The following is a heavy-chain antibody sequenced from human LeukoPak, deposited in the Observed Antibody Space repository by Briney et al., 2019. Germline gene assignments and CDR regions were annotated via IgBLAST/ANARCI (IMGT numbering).Heavy chain of an antibody. CDR3: ARLPYGGYPDY. Sequence: SETLSLTCTVSGGSISSYYWSWIRQPPGKGLEWIGYIYYSGSTNYNPSLKSRVTTSVDTSKNQFSLKLRSVTAADTAVYYCARLPYGGYPDYWGQGTLVTVSS. V-gene: IGHV4-59*08. D-gene: IGHD5-12*01. J-gene: IGHJ4*02. CDR2: IYYSGST. CDR1: GGSISSYY.